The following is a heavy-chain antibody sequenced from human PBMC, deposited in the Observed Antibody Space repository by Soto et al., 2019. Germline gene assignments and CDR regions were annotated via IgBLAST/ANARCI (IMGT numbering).Heavy chain of an antibody. J-gene: IGHJ4*02. CDR2: TYYRSNWYT. V-gene: IGHV6-1*01. CDR3: ARGSYYSGWV. Sequence: SQTLSLTCAIPGDSVSSTSTAWSWIRQSPSRGLEWLGRTYYRSNWYTDYAVSVKSRITISPDTSKNQFSLQLNSVTPEDTAVYYCARGSYYSGWVWGQGTLVTVSS. D-gene: IGHD6-19*01. CDR1: GDSVSSTSTA.